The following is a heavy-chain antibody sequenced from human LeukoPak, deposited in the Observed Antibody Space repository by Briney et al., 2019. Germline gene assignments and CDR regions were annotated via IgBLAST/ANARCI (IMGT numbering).Heavy chain of an antibody. CDR1: GFTFRGYG. CDR2: ISYDGSNK. J-gene: IGHJ6*03. D-gene: IGHD1-26*01. Sequence: GGSLRLSCVASGFTFRGYGFHWGRQAPGKGLEWGAVISYDGSNKYYAESVKGRFIIPRDNSKNTLYLQMNSLRAEDTAVYYCARDNYYGTSYYYYYYMDVWGKGTTVTVSS. CDR3: ARDNYYGTSYYYYYYMDV. V-gene: IGHV3-30*03.